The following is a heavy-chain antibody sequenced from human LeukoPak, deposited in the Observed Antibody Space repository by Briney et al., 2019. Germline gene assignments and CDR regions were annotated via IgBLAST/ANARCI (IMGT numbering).Heavy chain of an antibody. V-gene: IGHV6-1*01. CDR3: ARVSSPWSPRDAFDI. J-gene: IGHJ3*02. CDR2: TYYKSKWYN. D-gene: IGHD1-26*01. Sequence: SQTLSLTCAISGDSVSSNSATWNWIRQSPSRGLEWLGRTYYKSKWYNDYAVSVKSRITINSDTSKNQFSLQLSSVTPEGTAVYYCARVSSPWSPRDAFDIWGQGTVVTVSS. CDR1: GDSVSSNSAT.